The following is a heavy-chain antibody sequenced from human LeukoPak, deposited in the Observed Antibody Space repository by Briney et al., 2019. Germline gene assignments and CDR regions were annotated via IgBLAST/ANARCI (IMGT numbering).Heavy chain of an antibody. D-gene: IGHD6-13*01. CDR1: GGSISSYY. J-gene: IGHJ4*02. CDR2: IYYSGST. CDR3: ARGIAAAGPPHFDY. V-gene: IGHV4-59*01. Sequence: SETLSLTCTVSGGSISSYYWSWIRQPLGKGLEWIGYIYYSGSTNYNPSLKSRVTISVDTSKNQFSLKLSSVTAADTAVYYCARGIAAAGPPHFDYWGQGTLVTVSS.